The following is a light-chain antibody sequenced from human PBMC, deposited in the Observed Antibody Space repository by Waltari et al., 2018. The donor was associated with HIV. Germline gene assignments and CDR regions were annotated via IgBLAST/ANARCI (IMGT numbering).Light chain of an antibody. Sequence: QSALTQPASVSGSPGQSITISCTGTSSNVGSYNLVSWYQQHPGRAPKVMIYEVSKRSSGVSNRFSGSKSGNTASLTISGLQAEDEADYYCCSYTGSNPFLLFGGGTKLTVL. CDR2: EVS. CDR1: SSNVGSYNL. J-gene: IGLJ2*01. CDR3: CSYTGSNPFLL. V-gene: IGLV2-23*02.